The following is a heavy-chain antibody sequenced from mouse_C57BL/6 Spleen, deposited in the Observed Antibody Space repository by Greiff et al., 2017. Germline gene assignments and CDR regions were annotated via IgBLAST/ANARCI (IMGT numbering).Heavy chain of an antibody. CDR2: IYPGSGKT. CDR3: ARSRDWDWFAY. V-gene: IGHV1-76*01. Sequence: QVQLQQSGAELVRPGASGKCSCKVPGSPFPAYYINGVKKRPGKGLEWIARIYPGSGKTYYNEKFKGKATLTAEKSSSTAYMQLSSLTSEDSAVYFCARSRDWDWFAYWGQGTLVTVSA. J-gene: IGHJ3*01. D-gene: IGHD4-1*01. CDR1: GSPFPAYY.